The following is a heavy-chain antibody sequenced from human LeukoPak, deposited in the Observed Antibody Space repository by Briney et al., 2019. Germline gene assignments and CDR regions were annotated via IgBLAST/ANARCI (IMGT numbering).Heavy chain of an antibody. Sequence: GGSLRLSCAASGFTVSSNFMAWVRQAPGKGLEWVSVIYGGGSTFYADSVKGRFTISRDNSKNTLYLQMNSLRAEDTAAYFCAKGGSLRYYDLLSDWGQGTLVTVSS. V-gene: IGHV3-53*01. CDR2: IYGGGST. D-gene: IGHD3-3*01. J-gene: IGHJ4*02. CDR3: AKGGSLRYYDLLSD. CDR1: GFTVSSNF.